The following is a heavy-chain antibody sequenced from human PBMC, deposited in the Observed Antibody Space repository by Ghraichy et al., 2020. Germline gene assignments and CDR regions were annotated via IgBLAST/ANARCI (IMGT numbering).Heavy chain of an antibody. D-gene: IGHD1-26*01. Sequence: GGSLRLSCAASGFTFSIYAMSWVRQAPGKGLEWVSTVSGSGSTHYADAVKGRFTISRDNSKNTVSLQMSSLRAEDTAVYYCAKDPAVGATSSFDYWGQGTLVTVSS. CDR1: GFTFSIYA. V-gene: IGHV3-23*01. CDR3: AKDPAVGATSSFDY. CDR2: VSGSGST. J-gene: IGHJ4*02.